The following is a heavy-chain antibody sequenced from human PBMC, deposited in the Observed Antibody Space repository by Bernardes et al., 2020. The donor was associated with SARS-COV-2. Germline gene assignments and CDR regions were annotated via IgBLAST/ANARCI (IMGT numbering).Heavy chain of an antibody. Sequence: SETLSLTCTISGDSINSYSWSWIRQSPGKGLEWIGYIYNSGSTNYNPSLKSRVTISEGTSNNQFSLKVTSVTAADTAVYYCARGPDGDNPGQFPWFDPWGQGPRSPSPQ. CDR3: ARGPDGDNPGQFPWFDP. D-gene: IGHD4-17*01. J-gene: IGHJ5*02. V-gene: IGHV4-59*01. CDR1: GDSINSYS. CDR2: IYNSGST.